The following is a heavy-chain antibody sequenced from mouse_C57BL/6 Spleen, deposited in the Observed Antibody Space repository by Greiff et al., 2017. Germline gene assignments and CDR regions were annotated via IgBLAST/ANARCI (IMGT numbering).Heavy chain of an antibody. CDR1: GYTFTDYN. CDR2: INPNNGGT. D-gene: IGHD2-3*01. V-gene: IGHV1-18*01. Sequence: VQLQQSGPELVKPGASVKIPCKASGYTFTDYNMDWVKQSHGKSLEWIGDINPNNGGTIYNQKFKGKAALTVDKSSSTAYMELRSLTSEDTAVYYCARRLDGYYVFDYWGQGTTRTVSS. CDR3: ARRLDGYYVFDY. J-gene: IGHJ2*01.